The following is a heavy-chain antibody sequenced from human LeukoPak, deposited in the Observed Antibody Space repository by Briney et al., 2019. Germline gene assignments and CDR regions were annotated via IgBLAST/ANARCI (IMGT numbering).Heavy chain of an antibody. CDR2: MNSNSGNT. J-gene: IGHJ6*02. V-gene: IGHV1-8*01. CDR3: ARGPAGEWELHDYYYGMDV. D-gene: IGHD1-26*01. Sequence: ASVKVSCKASGYTFTSYDINWVRQATGQGLEWMGWMNSNSGNTGYAQKFQGRVTMTRNTSISTAYMELSSLRSGDTAVYYCARGPAGEWELHDYYYGMDVWGQGTTVTVSS. CDR1: GYTFTSYD.